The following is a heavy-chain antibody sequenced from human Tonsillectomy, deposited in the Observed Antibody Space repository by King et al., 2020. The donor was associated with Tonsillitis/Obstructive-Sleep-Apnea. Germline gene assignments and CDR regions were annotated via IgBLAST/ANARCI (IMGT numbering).Heavy chain of an antibody. CDR3: ARGREDIVVVPAAIQAAVDY. J-gene: IGHJ4*02. CDR1: GGSFSGYY. V-gene: IGHV4-34*01. CDR2: INHSGST. D-gene: IGHD2-2*02. Sequence: VQLQQWGAGLLKPSETLSLTCAVYGGSFSGYYWSWIRQPPGKGLEWIGEINHSGSTNYNPSLKSRATISVDTSKNQFSLKLSSVTAADTSVYYCARGREDIVVVPAAIQAAVDYWGQGTLVTVSS.